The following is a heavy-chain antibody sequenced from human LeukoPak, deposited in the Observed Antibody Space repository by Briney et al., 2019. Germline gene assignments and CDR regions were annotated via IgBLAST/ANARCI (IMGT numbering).Heavy chain of an antibody. Sequence: GESLKIFFQGSGYSFTSYWIGWVRQMPGKGLEWMGIIYPGDSDTRYRPSFQGQVTISADKSISTAYLQWSSLKASDTAVYYCAKRGRSSWFDYWGQGTLVTVSS. CDR3: AKRGRSSWFDY. J-gene: IGHJ4*02. CDR1: GYSFTSYW. D-gene: IGHD3-16*01. V-gene: IGHV5-51*01. CDR2: IYPGDSDT.